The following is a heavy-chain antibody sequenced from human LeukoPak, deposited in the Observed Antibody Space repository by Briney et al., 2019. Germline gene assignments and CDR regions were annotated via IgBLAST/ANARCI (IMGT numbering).Heavy chain of an antibody. J-gene: IGHJ5*02. CDR3: VHEGYSSGWPFDP. CDR1: GFTFSSYA. Sequence: PGGSLRLSCAASGFTFSSYAMSWVRHAPGQGLAWVSAISGSGGSTYYADSVKGRFTISRDNSKSTLYLQMNSLRAEDTAVYYCVHEGYSSGWPFDPWGQGTLVTVSS. V-gene: IGHV3-23*01. CDR2: ISGSGGST. D-gene: IGHD6-19*01.